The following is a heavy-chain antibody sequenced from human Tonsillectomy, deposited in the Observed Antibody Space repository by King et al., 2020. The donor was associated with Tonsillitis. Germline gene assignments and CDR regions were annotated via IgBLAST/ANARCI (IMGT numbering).Heavy chain of an antibody. CDR2: INPNSGGT. CDR3: ARGGGDYARRNWFDP. CDR1: GYTFTGYY. J-gene: IGHJ5*02. D-gene: IGHD4-17*01. V-gene: IGHV1-2*02. Sequence: QLVQSGAEVKKPGASVKVSCKASGYTFTGYYIHWVRQAPGQGLEWMGWINPNSGGTNYAQKFQGRVTMTRDTSITTAYMELRRLRFDDTAVYYCARGGGDYARRNWFDPWGQGTLVTVSS.